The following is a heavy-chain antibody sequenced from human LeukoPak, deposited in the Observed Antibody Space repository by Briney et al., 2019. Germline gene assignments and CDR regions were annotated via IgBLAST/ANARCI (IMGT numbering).Heavy chain of an antibody. CDR1: GGSISSGGYY. CDR2: IYYSGST. V-gene: IGHV4-61*08. CDR3: ARGRSYYDSRYTLDY. Sequence: PSETLSLTCTVSGGSISSGGYYWSWIRQHPGKGLEWIGYIYYSGSTNYNPSLKSRVTISVDTSKNQFSLKLSSVTAADTAVYYCARGRSYYDSRYTLDYWGQGTLVTVSS. D-gene: IGHD3-22*01. J-gene: IGHJ4*02.